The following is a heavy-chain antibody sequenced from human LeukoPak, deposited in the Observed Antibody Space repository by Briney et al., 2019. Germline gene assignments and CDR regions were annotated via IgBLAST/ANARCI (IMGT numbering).Heavy chain of an antibody. CDR1: GYTFTGYY. D-gene: IGHD3-10*01. CDR3: AREDEFGPGGHFDY. J-gene: IGHJ4*02. Sequence: ASVKVSCKASGYTFTGYYMHWVRQAPGQGLEWMGWINPNSGGTNYAQKFQGRVTITADESTSTAYMELSSLRSEDTAVYYCAREDEFGPGGHFDYWGQGTLVTVSS. CDR2: INPNSGGT. V-gene: IGHV1-2*02.